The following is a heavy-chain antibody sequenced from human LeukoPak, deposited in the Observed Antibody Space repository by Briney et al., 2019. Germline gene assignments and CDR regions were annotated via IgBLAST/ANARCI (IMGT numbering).Heavy chain of an antibody. J-gene: IGHJ2*01. V-gene: IGHV3-30-3*01. CDR1: GFTFTSYI. CDR2: MSSDGTNK. CDR3: AREYGGYRDWYFDL. D-gene: IGHD5-12*01. Sequence: GGSLRLSCAASGFTFTSYIIHWVRQAPGKGLEWVAGMSSDGTNKHYADSVKGRFTISRDNAKNSLYLQMNSLRAEDTAVYYCAREYGGYRDWYFDLWGRGTLVTVAP.